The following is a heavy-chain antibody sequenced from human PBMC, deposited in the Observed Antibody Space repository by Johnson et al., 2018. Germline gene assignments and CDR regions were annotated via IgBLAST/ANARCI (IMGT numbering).Heavy chain of an antibody. V-gene: IGHV1-69*01. CDR2: IIPIFGTA. CDR1: GGTFSSYA. CDR3: AGDCSSTSCYTREYYYGMDV. Sequence: VQLVESGAEVKKPGSSVKVSCKASGGTFSSYAISWVRQAPGQGLEWMGGIIPIFGTANYAQKFQGRVTITADESTSTAYMELSSLRSEDTAVYYCAGDCSSTSCYTREYYYGMDVWGQGTTVTVSS. D-gene: IGHD2-2*02. J-gene: IGHJ6*02.